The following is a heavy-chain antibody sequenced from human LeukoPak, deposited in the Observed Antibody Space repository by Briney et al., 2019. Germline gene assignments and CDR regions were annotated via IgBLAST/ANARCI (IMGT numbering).Heavy chain of an antibody. Sequence: GGSLRLSCAASGFTFSNYGMSWVRQAPGKGLEWVSAISGSGDSTYYADSVKGRFTISRDNSKNTLYLQMNSLRAEDTAVYYCAKGPSRPPRMIVVVNRKEFFDYWGQGTLVTVSS. CDR3: AKGPSRPPRMIVVVNRKEFFDY. V-gene: IGHV3-23*01. CDR2: ISGSGDST. J-gene: IGHJ4*02. CDR1: GFTFSNYG. D-gene: IGHD3-22*01.